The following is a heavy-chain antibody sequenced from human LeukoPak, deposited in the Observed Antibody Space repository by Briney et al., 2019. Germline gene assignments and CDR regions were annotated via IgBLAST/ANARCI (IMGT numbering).Heavy chain of an antibody. CDR1: GFTLSSYE. CDR3: ARDNDGKDV. J-gene: IGHJ6*04. D-gene: IGHD2-8*01. Sequence: PGGSLRLSCAASGFTLSSYEMNWVRQAPGKGLEWVSYISSSGSTIYYADSVKGRFTISRDNAKNSLFLQMNSLRVEDTGVYYCARDNDGKDVWGKGTMVTVSS. CDR2: ISSSGSTI. V-gene: IGHV3-48*03.